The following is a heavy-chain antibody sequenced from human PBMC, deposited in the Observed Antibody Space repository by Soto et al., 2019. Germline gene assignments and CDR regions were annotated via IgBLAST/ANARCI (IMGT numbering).Heavy chain of an antibody. CDR1: GGSFSGYY. J-gene: IGHJ5*02. Sequence: SETLSLTCAVYGGSFSGYYWSWIRQPPGKGLEWIGEINHSGSTNYNPSLKSRVTISVNTSKNQFSLKLSSVTAADTAVYYCATGGGVINYRYGFDPWGQGTLVTVSS. V-gene: IGHV4-34*01. CDR3: ATGGGVINYRYGFDP. D-gene: IGHD3-10*01. CDR2: INHSGST.